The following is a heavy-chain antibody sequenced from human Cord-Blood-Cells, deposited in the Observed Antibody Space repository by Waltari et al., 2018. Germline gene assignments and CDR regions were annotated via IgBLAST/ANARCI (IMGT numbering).Heavy chain of an antibody. CDR2: IYSGGST. Sequence: EVQLLESGGGLLQPGGSLRLSCAASGFTVGRDYLSLVRQAPGKGLEWVSVIYSGGSTYYADSVKGRFTISRDNSKNTLYLQMNSLRAEDMAVYYCARGDGDWYFDLWGRGTLVTVSS. D-gene: IGHD3-16*01. V-gene: IGHV3-53*01. J-gene: IGHJ2*01. CDR1: GFTVGRDY. CDR3: ARGDGDWYFDL.